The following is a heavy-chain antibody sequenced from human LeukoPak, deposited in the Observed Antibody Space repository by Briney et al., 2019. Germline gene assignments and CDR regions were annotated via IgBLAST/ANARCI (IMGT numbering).Heavy chain of an antibody. CDR1: GFTVSSNY. Sequence: GGSLRLSCAASGFTVSSNYMSWVRQAPGKGLEWVSVIYSGGSTYYADSVKGRFTISRDNAKNTLYLQMNSLRAEDTAVYYCARGSLGSKNDYWGQGTLVTVSS. D-gene: IGHD6-13*01. CDR2: IYSGGST. CDR3: ARGSLGSKNDY. V-gene: IGHV3-66*01. J-gene: IGHJ4*02.